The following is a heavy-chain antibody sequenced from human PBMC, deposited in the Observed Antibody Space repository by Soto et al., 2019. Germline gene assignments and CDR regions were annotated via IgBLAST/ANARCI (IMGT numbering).Heavy chain of an antibody. V-gene: IGHV3-33*01. Sequence: QVQLVESGGGVVQPGRSLRLSCAASGFTFSSYGMHWVRQAPGKGLEWVAVIWYDGSNKYYADSVKGRFTISRDNSKNTLYLQMNSLRAEDTAVYYCAREGQQLVRFDYWGQGTLVTVSS. D-gene: IGHD6-13*01. CDR2: IWYDGSNK. CDR1: GFTFSSYG. CDR3: AREGQQLVRFDY. J-gene: IGHJ4*02.